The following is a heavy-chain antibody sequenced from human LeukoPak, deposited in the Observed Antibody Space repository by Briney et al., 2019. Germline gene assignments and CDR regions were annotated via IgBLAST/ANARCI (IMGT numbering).Heavy chain of an antibody. CDR1: GFTFSHYA. Sequence: PGGSLRLSWAAAGFTFSHYALHWVRQAPGKGLEWVALIGHDGADKYYADSVKGRFLISRDNSKNILFLQMNSLIIEDTAVYYCARNSDYYDYSPQSVWGQGTLVTVS. CDR2: IGHDGADK. D-gene: IGHD3-22*01. J-gene: IGHJ4*02. V-gene: IGHV3-30*04. CDR3: ARNSDYYDYSPQSV.